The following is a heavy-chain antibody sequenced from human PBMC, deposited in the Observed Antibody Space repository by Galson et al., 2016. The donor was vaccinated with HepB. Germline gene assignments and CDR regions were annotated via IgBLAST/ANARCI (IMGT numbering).Heavy chain of an antibody. CDR3: AKDGGSPVAGTPDY. CDR2: ISDSGSRT. CDR1: QFTFSSYA. V-gene: IGHV3-23*01. J-gene: IGHJ4*02. Sequence: SLRLSCAASQFTFSSYAMHWVRQAPGKGLQWVSAISDSGSRTFYADSVKGRFTISRDKSKSTLYLQMKSLRAEDTAVYYCAKDGGSPVAGTPDYWGQGTLVIVSS. D-gene: IGHD6-19*01.